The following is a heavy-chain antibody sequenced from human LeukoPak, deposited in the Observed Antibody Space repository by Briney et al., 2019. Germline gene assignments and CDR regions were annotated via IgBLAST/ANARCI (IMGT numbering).Heavy chain of an antibody. V-gene: IGHV4-59*01. J-gene: IGHJ5*02. CDR3: ARVFPSSGWFDP. Sequence: PSETLSLTCTVSGGSISSYYWSWIRQPPGKGPEWIGYIYYSGSTNYNPSLKSRVTISVDTSKNQFSLKLSSVTAADTAVYYCARVFPSSGWFDPWGQGTLVTVSS. CDR1: GGSISSYY. CDR2: IYYSGST. D-gene: IGHD2-2*01.